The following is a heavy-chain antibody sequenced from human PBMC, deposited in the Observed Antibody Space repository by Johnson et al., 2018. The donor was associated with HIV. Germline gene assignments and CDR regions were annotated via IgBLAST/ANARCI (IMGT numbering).Heavy chain of an antibody. CDR1: GFTFSSYA. CDR3: AKEAYYVEAFDI. V-gene: IGHV3-30*02. D-gene: IGHD3-16*01. Sequence: QVQLVESGGGVVQPGRSLRLSCAASGFTFSSYAMHWVRQAPGKGLEWVAFIRFDGSNKYSADSVKGRFTISRDNSKNTLYLQMNILRAEDTAVYFCAKEAYYVEAFDIWGQGTMVTVSS. J-gene: IGHJ3*02. CDR2: IRFDGSNK.